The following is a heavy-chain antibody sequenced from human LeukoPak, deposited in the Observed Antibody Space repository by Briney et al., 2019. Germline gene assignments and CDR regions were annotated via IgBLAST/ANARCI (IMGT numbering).Heavy chain of an antibody. J-gene: IGHJ4*02. D-gene: IGHD6-19*01. CDR3: AKERGRAVAGSPTDY. Sequence: PGGSLRLSCVASGFTFNTYAMSLVRQAPGKGLEWVSAMSGSGGGTYYPDSVKGRFTISRDNSKHTLYLQMNSLRAEDTAVYYCAKERGRAVAGSPTDYWGQGTLVTVSS. CDR2: MSGSGGGT. V-gene: IGHV3-23*01. CDR1: GFTFNTYA.